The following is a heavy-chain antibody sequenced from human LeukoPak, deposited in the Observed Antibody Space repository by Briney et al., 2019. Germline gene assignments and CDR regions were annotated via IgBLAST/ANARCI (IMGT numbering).Heavy chain of an antibody. CDR3: ARGRGRQATDAFDI. V-gene: IGHV5-51*01. CDR1: GYSFTNYW. Sequence: GESLKISCKGSGYSFTNYWIGLVRQMPGKGVEWMGIIYPGDSDIRYSPSFQGQVTISADKSISTAYLQCSSLKASDTAMYYCARGRGRQATDAFDIWGQGTMVTVSS. J-gene: IGHJ3*02. CDR2: IYPGDSDI. D-gene: IGHD3-16*01.